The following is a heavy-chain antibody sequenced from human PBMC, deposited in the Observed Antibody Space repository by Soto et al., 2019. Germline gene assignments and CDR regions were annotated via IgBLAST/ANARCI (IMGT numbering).Heavy chain of an antibody. CDR3: ARVGLVGEAPYFDS. CDR2: IYHSGST. CDR1: GDSITSGSYY. Sequence: SETLSLTCTISGDSITSGSYYWSWIRQHPGEGLDYIGYIYHSGSTYYNPSLKGRVTLSVDTSKNQFSLRLSSATAADTAVYLCARVGLVGEAPYFDSWGQGTPVTVSS. J-gene: IGHJ4*02. D-gene: IGHD1-26*01. V-gene: IGHV4-31*03.